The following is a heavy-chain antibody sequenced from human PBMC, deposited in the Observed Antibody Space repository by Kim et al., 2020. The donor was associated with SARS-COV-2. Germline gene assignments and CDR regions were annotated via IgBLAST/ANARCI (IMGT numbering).Heavy chain of an antibody. Sequence: GGSLRLSFAVSGFNLINYDMNWVRQAPGKGLEWFSTISGGGDYTYYADSVKGRFTLYRDNSKNTVSLQMNKLRAEDTAIYYCARGHPAFDIWGQGTMVTVSS. J-gene: IGHJ3*02. CDR2: ISGGGDYT. V-gene: IGHV3-23*01. CDR1: GFNLINYD. CDR3: ARGHPAFDI.